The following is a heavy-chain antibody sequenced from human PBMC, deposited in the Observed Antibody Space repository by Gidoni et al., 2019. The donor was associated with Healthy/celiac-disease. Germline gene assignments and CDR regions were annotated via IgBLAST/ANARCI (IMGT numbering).Heavy chain of an antibody. Sequence: EVQLVESGGGLVKPGRSLRLSCTASGFTFGDYAMSWFRQAPGKGLEWVGFIRSKAYGGTTEYAASVKGRFTISRDDSKSIAYLQMNSLKTEDTAVYYCTRDRASPTGKKSYYYYGMDVWGQGTTVTVSS. V-gene: IGHV3-49*05. CDR1: GFTFGDYA. CDR2: IRSKAYGGTT. CDR3: TRDRASPTGKKSYYYYGMDV. D-gene: IGHD3-10*01. J-gene: IGHJ6*02.